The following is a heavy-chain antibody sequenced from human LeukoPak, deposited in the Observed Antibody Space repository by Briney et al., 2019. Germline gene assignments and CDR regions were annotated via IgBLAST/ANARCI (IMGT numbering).Heavy chain of an antibody. CDR2: IGTAGDT. CDR1: GFTFSSYD. CDR3: ARGRTDFDY. Sequence: GGSLRLSCAASGFTFSSYDMHWVRQATGKGLEWVSAIGTAGDTYYPGSVKGRFTISRENAKNSLFLQMNSLRDEDTAMYYCARGRTDFDYWGQGTLVTVSS. J-gene: IGHJ4*02. V-gene: IGHV3-13*04.